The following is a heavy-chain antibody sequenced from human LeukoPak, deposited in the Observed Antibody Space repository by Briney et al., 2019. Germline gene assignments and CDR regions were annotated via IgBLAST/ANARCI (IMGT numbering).Heavy chain of an antibody. J-gene: IGHJ4*02. D-gene: IGHD5-12*01. CDR1: GGSFSGYY. V-gene: IGHV4-34*01. CDR3: ARGGATAYFDY. CDR2: INHSGST. Sequence: SETLSLPCAVYGGSFSGYYWSWIRQPPGKGLEWIGEINHSGSTNYNPSLTSRVTISVDTSKNQFSLKLSSVTAADTAVYYFARGGATAYFDYWGQGTLVTVSS.